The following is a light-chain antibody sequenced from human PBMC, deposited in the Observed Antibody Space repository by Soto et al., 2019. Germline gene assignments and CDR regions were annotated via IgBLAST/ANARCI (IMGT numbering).Light chain of an antibody. CDR3: NSYTSSSTRV. J-gene: IGLJ3*02. CDR1: SSDVGGYNY. CDR2: DVS. Sequence: QSALTQPASVSGSPGQSITISCTGTSSDVGGYNYVSWYQQHPGKAPKLMIFDVSNRPSGVSNRFSGSKSGNTASLTISGLQAEDEADYYCNSYTSSSTRVFGGGIKVTVL. V-gene: IGLV2-14*01.